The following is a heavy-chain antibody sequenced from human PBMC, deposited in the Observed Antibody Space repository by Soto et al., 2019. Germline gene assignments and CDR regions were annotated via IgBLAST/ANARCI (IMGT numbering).Heavy chain of an antibody. CDR1: GYTFTSYG. V-gene: IGHV1-18*01. CDR2: ISAYNGNT. D-gene: IGHD5-12*01. J-gene: IGHJ3*02. CDR3: ASVLYSGYDSDAFDI. Sequence: ASVKVSCKSSGYTFTSYGISWVRQAPGQGLEWMGWISAYNGNTNYAQKFQGRVTMTRNTSISTAYMELSSLRSKDTAVYYCASVLYSGYDSDAFDIWGQGTMVTVSS.